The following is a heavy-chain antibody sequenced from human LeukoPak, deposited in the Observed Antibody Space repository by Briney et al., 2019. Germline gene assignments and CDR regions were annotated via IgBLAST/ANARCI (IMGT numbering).Heavy chain of an antibody. D-gene: IGHD3-10*01. CDR1: GYFISSGYY. CDR2: MFHSGNT. J-gene: IGHJ4*02. V-gene: IGHV4-38-2*02. Sequence: SETLSLTCTVSGYFISSGYYWGWIRQSPGKGLEWIGTMFHSGNTYYNPSLNSRVTLSVDTSKNQFSLKLSSVTAADTAVYYCARVFYYGSGSYPPYYFDYWGQGTLVTVSS. CDR3: ARVFYYGSGSYPPYYFDY.